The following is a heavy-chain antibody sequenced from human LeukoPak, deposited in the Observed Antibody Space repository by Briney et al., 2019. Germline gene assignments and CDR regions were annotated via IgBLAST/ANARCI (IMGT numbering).Heavy chain of an antibody. CDR2: ISGSGGST. Sequence: GGSLRLSCAASGFTFSSYGMSWVRQAPGKGLEWVSAISGSGGSTYYADSVKGRFTISRDNSKNTLYLQMNSLRAEDTAVYYCATRPKPITMIVVVITPAFDIWGQGAMVTVSS. CDR1: GFTFSSYG. J-gene: IGHJ3*02. CDR3: ATRPKPITMIVVVITPAFDI. V-gene: IGHV3-23*01. D-gene: IGHD3-22*01.